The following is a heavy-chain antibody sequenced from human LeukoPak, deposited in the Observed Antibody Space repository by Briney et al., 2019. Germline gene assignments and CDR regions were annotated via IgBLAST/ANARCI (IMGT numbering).Heavy chain of an antibody. Sequence: GGSLRLSCAASGFTFSSHAMSWVRQAPGKGLEWVSAISGTGGSTYYADSVKGRFTISRDNSKNTLYLQMNSLRAEDTAVYYCAKDPSTTTSPNDHYFDYWAREPWSPSPQ. D-gene: IGHD2/OR15-2a*01. CDR1: GFTFSSHA. J-gene: IGHJ4*02. CDR3: AKDPSTTTSPNDHYFDY. V-gene: IGHV3-23*01. CDR2: ISGTGGST.